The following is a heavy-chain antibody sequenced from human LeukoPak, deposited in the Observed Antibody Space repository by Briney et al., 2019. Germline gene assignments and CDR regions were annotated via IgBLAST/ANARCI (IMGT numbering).Heavy chain of an antibody. CDR1: GFTVSSNY. J-gene: IGHJ3*02. CDR2: IYIGGST. D-gene: IGHD2-15*01. CDR3: AKPEGEVVTPYDAFDI. V-gene: IGHV3-66*01. Sequence: PGGSLRLSCAASGFTVSSNYMSWVRQAPGKGLEWVSVIYIGGSTYYADSVKGRFTISRDNSKNTLYLQMNSLRAEDTAVYYCAKPEGEVVTPYDAFDIWGQGTMVTVSS.